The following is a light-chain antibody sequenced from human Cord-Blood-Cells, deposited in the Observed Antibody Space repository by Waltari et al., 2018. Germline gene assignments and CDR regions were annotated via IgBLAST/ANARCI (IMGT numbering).Light chain of an antibody. CDR3: CSYAGSSTYVV. CDR2: EVS. CDR1: SSDVGSYNL. Sequence: QSALTQPASVSGSPGQSITISCTGTSSDVGSYNLVSWYQQHPGKVPKLIIYEVSKRPSGVSNRCSGSKSGNTASLTISGLQAEDEADYYCCSYAGSSTYVVFGGGTKLTVL. V-gene: IGLV2-23*02. J-gene: IGLJ2*01.